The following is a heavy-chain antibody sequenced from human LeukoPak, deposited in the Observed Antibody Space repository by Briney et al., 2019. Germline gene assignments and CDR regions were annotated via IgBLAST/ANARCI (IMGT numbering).Heavy chain of an antibody. CDR2: INSDGSST. Sequence: PGGSLRLSCAASGFTFSSYWMHGVRQAPGKGLVWVSRINSDGSSTSYADSVKGRFAISRDNAKNTLYLQMNSLRAEDTAVYYCASLTVTTAFDIWGQGTMVTVSS. D-gene: IGHD4-11*01. J-gene: IGHJ3*02. V-gene: IGHV3-74*01. CDR1: GFTFSSYW. CDR3: ASLTVTTAFDI.